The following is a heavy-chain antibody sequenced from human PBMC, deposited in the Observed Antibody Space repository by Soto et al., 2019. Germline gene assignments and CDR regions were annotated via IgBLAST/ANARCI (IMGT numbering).Heavy chain of an antibody. CDR3: ALLGRSGSGRPYYYGMDV. CDR1: GLTFSYFA. Sequence: EVQLLESGGGLVQPGGSLRLSCAVSGLTFSYFAMSWVRQAPGKGLEWVSAISGSGGITYYADSVKGRFTISRDNSKNTLFLQMNRLRAEDTAVYYCALLGRSGSGRPYYYGMDVWGQGTTVTVSS. J-gene: IGHJ6*02. D-gene: IGHD3-10*01. V-gene: IGHV3-23*01. CDR2: ISGSGGIT.